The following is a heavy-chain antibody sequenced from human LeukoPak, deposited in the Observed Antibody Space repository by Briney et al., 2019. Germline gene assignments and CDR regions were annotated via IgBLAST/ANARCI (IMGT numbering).Heavy chain of an antibody. V-gene: IGHV1-46*01. J-gene: IGHJ5*02. CDR1: GYTFTSYY. Sequence: ASVKVSCKASGYTFTSYYMHWVRQAPGQGLEWMGIINPSGGSTSYAQKFQGRVTLTRDMSTSTDYMELRSLKSEDTAVCYCARDNSVGDIAWWFDPWGQGTLVTVSS. CDR3: ARDNSVGDIAWWFDP. CDR2: INPSGGST. D-gene: IGHD3-10*01.